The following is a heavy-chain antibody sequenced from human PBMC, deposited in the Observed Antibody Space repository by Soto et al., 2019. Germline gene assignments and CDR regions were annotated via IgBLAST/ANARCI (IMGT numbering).Heavy chain of an antibody. J-gene: IGHJ5*02. CDR2: IYYSGST. Sequence: LSLTCTVSGGSLSSSSYYWGWIRQPPGKGLEWIGSIYYSGSTYYNPSLKSRVTISVDTSKNQFSLKLSSVTAADTAVYYCARPIAAAETNWFDPWGQGTLVTVSS. CDR1: GGSLSSSSYY. CDR3: ARPIAAAETNWFDP. D-gene: IGHD6-13*01. V-gene: IGHV4-39*01.